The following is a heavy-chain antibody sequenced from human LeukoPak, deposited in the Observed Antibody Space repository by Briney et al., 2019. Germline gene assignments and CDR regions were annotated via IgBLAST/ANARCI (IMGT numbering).Heavy chain of an antibody. CDR1: GFPFSTYA. V-gene: IGHV3-23*01. CDR2: ISGTGRST. D-gene: IGHD1-1*01. J-gene: IGHJ4*02. Sequence: GGSLRLSCAASGFPFSTYAMSWVRQAPGKGLEWVSAISGTGRSTYYADSVKGRFTISRDNSKDTLYLQMNRLRAEDTAVYYCAKDPHKTGWNDFDYWGQGTLVTVSS. CDR3: AKDPHKTGWNDFDY.